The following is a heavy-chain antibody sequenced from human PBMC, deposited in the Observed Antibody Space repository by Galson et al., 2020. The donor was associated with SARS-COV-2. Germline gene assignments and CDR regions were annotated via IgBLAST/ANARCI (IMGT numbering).Heavy chain of an antibody. CDR3: AKDTNGGRTFYFDY. CDR2: LSGSGGST. CDR1: GFTFSNYA. J-gene: IGHJ4*02. Sequence: GGSLRFSCAASGFTFSNYAMSWVRQAPGKGLEWVSALSGSGGSTYYADSVTGRFTISRDNPKSPLYLQMNTLRAEDTAIYYCAKDTNGGRTFYFDYWGQGTLVTVSS. V-gene: IGHV3-23*01. D-gene: IGHD2-8*01.